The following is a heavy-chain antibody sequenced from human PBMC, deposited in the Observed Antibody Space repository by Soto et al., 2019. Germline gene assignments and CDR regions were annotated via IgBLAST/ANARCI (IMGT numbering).Heavy chain of an antibody. CDR2: VYYTGTT. CDR1: GHSINNFY. V-gene: IGHV4-59*01. J-gene: IGHJ4*02. CDR3: AVSTGGSQYYFDS. D-gene: IGHD2-8*02. Sequence: SETLSLTCTVSGHSINNFYWSWIRQSPGKVLEWIGNVYYTGTTNYNPSLNSRVTISIDTSRKHFSLNLNSLTAADTAIYYCAVSTGGSQYYFDSWGQGALVTVSS.